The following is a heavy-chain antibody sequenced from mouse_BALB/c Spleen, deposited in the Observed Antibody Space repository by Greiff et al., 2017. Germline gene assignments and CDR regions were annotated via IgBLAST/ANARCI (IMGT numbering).Heavy chain of an antibody. CDR2: ILPGSGST. J-gene: IGHJ4*01. D-gene: IGHD4-1*01. CDR1: GYTFSSYW. V-gene: IGHV1-9*01. Sequence: QVQLQQSGAELMKPGASVKISCKATGYTFSSYWIEWVKQRPGHGLEWIGEILPGSGSTNYNEKFKGKATFTADTSSNTAYMQLSSLTSEDSAVYYCARGRNWDRYYYAMDYWGQGTSVTVSS. CDR3: ARGRNWDRYYYAMDY.